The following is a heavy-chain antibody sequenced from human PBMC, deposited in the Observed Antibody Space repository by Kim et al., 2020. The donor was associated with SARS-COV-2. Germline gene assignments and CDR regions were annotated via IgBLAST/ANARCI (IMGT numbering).Heavy chain of an antibody. V-gene: IGHV3-13*01. D-gene: IGHD6-13*01. CDR1: VSTFSTCD. J-gene: IGHJ6*02. CDR3: TRLPTAAAAPHNYGLDV. Sequence: GGSLRLSCAASVSTFSTCDMHWVRQATGKGLEWVSNIGIGGDTYYPGSVKGRFTIYSDNAKNSLYLQMKSLRAGDTDVYYCTRLPTAAAAPHNYGLDVWGQGTTVTVSS. CDR2: IGIGGDT.